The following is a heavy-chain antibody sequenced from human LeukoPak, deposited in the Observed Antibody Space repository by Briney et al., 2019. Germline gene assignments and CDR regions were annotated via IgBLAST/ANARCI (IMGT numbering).Heavy chain of an antibody. J-gene: IGHJ4*02. CDR2: IFYSGST. V-gene: IGHV4-39*07. Sequence: PSETLSLTCTVSAGSISNISYYWGWIRQPPGKGLEWIGTIFYSGSTYYNPSLKSRVTISVDTSKNQFSLKLSSVTAADTAVYYCARHRGSWFGEFDYWGQGTLVTVSS. CDR3: ARHRGSWFGEFDY. D-gene: IGHD3-10*01. CDR1: AGSISNISYY.